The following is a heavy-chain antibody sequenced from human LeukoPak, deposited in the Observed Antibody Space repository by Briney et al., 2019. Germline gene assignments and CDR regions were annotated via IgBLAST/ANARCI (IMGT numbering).Heavy chain of an antibody. CDR1: GFTFSSYS. D-gene: IGHD2-2*01. J-gene: IGHJ4*02. Sequence: GGSLRLSCAASGFTFSSYSMNWVRQAPGKGLEWVSGITGNGATTYYADSVKGRFTISRDNSRNTVYLQMNSLRAEDTAVYYCAKDLKEGFCSTTSCYGIDSWGQGTLVTVSS. CDR2: ITGNGATT. V-gene: IGHV3-23*01. CDR3: AKDLKEGFCSTTSCYGIDS.